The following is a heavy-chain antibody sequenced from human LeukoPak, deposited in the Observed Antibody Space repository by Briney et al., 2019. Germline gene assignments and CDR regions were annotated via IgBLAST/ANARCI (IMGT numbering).Heavy chain of an antibody. D-gene: IGHD3-10*01. CDR1: GGSFSGYY. V-gene: IGHV4-34*01. CDR3: ARVPSGTGSCGCYYYYYMYV. Sequence: SETLSLTCAVYGGSFSGYYWSWIRQPPGKGLEWIGEINHSGSTNYNPSLKSRVTISVDTSKNQFSLKLSSVTASDTAVYYCARVPSGTGSCGCYYYYYMYVCGKGTTVTVSS. CDR2: INHSGST. J-gene: IGHJ6*03.